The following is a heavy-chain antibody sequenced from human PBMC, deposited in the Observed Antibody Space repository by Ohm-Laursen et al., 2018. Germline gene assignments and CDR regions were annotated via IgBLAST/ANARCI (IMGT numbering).Heavy chain of an antibody. CDR2: IYFSGST. CDR1: GGSISRYY. V-gene: IGHV4-59*07. Sequence: SDTLSLTCTVSGGSISRYYWSWIGQPPGKGLEWIGYIYFSGSTNYNPSLKSRITISVDTSKNQFSLKLSSVTAADTAVYYSARSQGVGATVDWFDPWGQGTLVTVSS. J-gene: IGHJ5*02. D-gene: IGHD1-26*01. CDR3: ARSQGVGATVDWFDP.